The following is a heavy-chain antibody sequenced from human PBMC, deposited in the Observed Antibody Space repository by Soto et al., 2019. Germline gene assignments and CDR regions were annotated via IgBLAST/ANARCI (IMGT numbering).Heavy chain of an antibody. CDR2: INHSGST. Sequence: LSLTCAVYGGSFSGYYWSWIRQPPGKGLEWIGEINHSGSTNYNPSLKSRVTISVDTSKNQFSLKLSSVTAADTAVYYCARAPNYYDSSGYYGYWGQGTLVTVSS. V-gene: IGHV4-34*01. D-gene: IGHD3-22*01. CDR3: ARAPNYYDSSGYYGY. J-gene: IGHJ4*02. CDR1: GGSFSGYY.